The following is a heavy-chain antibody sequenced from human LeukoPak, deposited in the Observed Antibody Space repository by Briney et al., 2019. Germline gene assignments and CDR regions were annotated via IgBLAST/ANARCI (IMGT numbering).Heavy chain of an antibody. Sequence: GGSLRLSCAASGFTFSSYAMSWVRQAPGKGLEWVSTISGSGGSTYYADSVKGRLTISRDNSKNTLYLQMNSLRAEDTAVYYCAKNSYYYGSGSAHNWFDPWGQGTLVTVSS. J-gene: IGHJ5*02. CDR2: ISGSGGST. D-gene: IGHD3-10*01. CDR1: GFTFSSYA. V-gene: IGHV3-23*01. CDR3: AKNSYYYGSGSAHNWFDP.